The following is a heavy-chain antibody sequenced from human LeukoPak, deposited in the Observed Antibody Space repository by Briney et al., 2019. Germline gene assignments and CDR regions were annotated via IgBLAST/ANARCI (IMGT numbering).Heavy chain of an antibody. V-gene: IGHV1-8*01. Sequence: GASVKVSCKASGYTFTSYDINWVRQATGQGLEWMGWMNPNSGNTGYAQKFQGRVTMTRNTSISTAYMELSSLRSEDTAVYYCARYSSSWYAYYYYYGMDVWGQGTTVTVSS. J-gene: IGHJ6*02. CDR3: ARYSSSWYAYYYYYGMDV. CDR2: MNPNSGNT. D-gene: IGHD6-13*01. CDR1: GYTFTSYD.